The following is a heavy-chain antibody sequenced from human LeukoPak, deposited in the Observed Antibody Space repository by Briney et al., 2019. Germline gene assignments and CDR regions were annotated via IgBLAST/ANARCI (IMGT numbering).Heavy chain of an antibody. V-gene: IGHV4-61*08. J-gene: IGHJ4*02. D-gene: IGHD6-19*01. CDR2: IYYSGST. CDR3: AAQGRYSSGWRADY. CDR1: GGSISSGGYY. Sequence: SQTLSLTCSVSGGSISSGGYYWSWIRQPPGKGLEWIGYIYYSGSTNYNPSLKSRVTISVDTSKKQFSLKLSSVTAADTAVYYCAAQGRYSSGWRADYWGQGTLVTVSS.